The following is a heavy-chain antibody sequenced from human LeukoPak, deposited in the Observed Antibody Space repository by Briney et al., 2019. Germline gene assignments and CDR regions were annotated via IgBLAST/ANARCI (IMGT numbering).Heavy chain of an antibody. CDR2: IRYDGSNK. Sequence: GGSLRLSCAASGFTFSSYGMHWVRQAPGKGLEWVAFIRYDGSNKYYADSVKGRFTISRDNSKNTLYLQMNSLRAEDTAVYYCAKDGRAGYCSSTSCYSSPLDYWGQGTLVTVSS. CDR3: AKDGRAGYCSSTSCYSSPLDY. CDR1: GFTFSSYG. D-gene: IGHD2-2*01. J-gene: IGHJ4*02. V-gene: IGHV3-30*02.